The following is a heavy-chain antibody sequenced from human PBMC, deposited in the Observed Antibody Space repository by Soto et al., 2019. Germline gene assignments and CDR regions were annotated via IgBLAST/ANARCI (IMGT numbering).Heavy chain of an antibody. Sequence: PSETLSLTCAVSGGSISSGGYSWSWIRQPPGKGLEWIGYIYHSGSTYYNPSLKSRVTISVDRSKNQFSLKLSSVTAADTAVYYCARAGRSSRWYFDDWGQGSLVTVSS. V-gene: IGHV4-30-2*01. D-gene: IGHD6-13*01. CDR1: GGSISSGGYS. CDR3: ARAGRSSRWYFDD. CDR2: IYHSGST. J-gene: IGHJ4*02.